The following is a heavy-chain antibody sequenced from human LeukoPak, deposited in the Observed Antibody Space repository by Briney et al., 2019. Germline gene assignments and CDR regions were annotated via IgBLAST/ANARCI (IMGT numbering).Heavy chain of an antibody. Sequence: GSLRLSCAASGFTFSSYGMHWVRQAPGKGLEWVAVIWYDGSNKYYADSVKGRFTISRDNSKNTLYLQMNSLRAEDTAVYYGAREFIAAAGTDAFDIWGQGTMVTVSS. CDR2: IWYDGSNK. V-gene: IGHV3-33*01. J-gene: IGHJ3*02. CDR1: GFTFSSYG. CDR3: AREFIAAAGTDAFDI. D-gene: IGHD6-13*01.